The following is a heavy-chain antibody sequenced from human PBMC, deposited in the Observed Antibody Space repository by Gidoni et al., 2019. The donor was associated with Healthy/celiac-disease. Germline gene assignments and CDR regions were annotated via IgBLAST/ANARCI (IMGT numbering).Heavy chain of an antibody. CDR3: AKEGGYCSGGSCYYQY. V-gene: IGHV3-23*01. CDR1: GFTFSSSA. CDR2: ISGSGGST. D-gene: IGHD2-15*01. Sequence: EVQLLESGGGLVQPGGSLRLSCAASGFTFSSSAMSWVRQAPGKGLEWVSAISGSGGSTYYADSVKGRFTISRDNSKNTLYLQMNSLRAEDTAVYYCAKEGGYCSGGSCYYQYWGQGTLVTVSS. J-gene: IGHJ4*02.